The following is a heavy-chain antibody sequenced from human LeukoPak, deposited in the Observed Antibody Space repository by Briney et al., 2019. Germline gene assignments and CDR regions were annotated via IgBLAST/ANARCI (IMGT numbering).Heavy chain of an antibody. CDR3: AREARDHNDGSGYYNDH. V-gene: IGHV4-4*07. CDR2: IYTSGST. J-gene: IGHJ5*02. D-gene: IGHD3-22*01. CDR1: VGSIFSHR. Sequence: SETLSLTCSVSVGSIFSHRCTWIRQPAGKVLEWIGRIYTSGSTDYNPSLASRVTMSLDTSQNQFSLKLTSLTAADTAIYYCAREARDHNDGSGYYNDHWGQGTLVTVSS.